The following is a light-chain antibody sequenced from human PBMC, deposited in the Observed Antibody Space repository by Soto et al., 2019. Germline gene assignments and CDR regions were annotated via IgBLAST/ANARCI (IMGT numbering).Light chain of an antibody. CDR2: GAT. CDR1: HGISNY. J-gene: IGKJ4*01. V-gene: IGKV1-27*01. CDR3: QKYNSDPLT. Sequence: DIQMTQSPSSLSASVGDRVTITCRASHGISNYLAWYQQKPGKAPQLLIYGATTLQSGVPSRFSGSGSGTDFTLTIASLQPEDVATHYCQKYNSDPLTFGGGTKVDI.